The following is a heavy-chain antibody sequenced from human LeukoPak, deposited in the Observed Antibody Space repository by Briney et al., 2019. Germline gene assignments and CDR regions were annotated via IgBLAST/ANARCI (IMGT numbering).Heavy chain of an antibody. D-gene: IGHD1-26*01. CDR2: IRYGGNDE. V-gene: IGHV3-30*02. Sequence: GGSLRLSCAASGFTLSSNGMHWVRQAPGTGLEWVAFIRYGGNDERYADSVKGRFTISRDNSKNTLYLQMNSLRAEDTAVYYCAKDRSESYFYFDFWGQGTLVTVSS. CDR1: GFTLSSNG. J-gene: IGHJ4*02. CDR3: AKDRSESYFYFDF.